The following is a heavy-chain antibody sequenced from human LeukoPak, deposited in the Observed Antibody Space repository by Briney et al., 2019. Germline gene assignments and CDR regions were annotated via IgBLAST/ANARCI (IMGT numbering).Heavy chain of an antibody. CDR2: INHSGST. Sequence: SETLSLTCAVYGGSFSGYYWSWIRQPPGKGLEWMGEINHSGSTNYNPSLKSRVTISVDTSKNQLSLKLSSVTAADTAVYYCARGHDVVVPAASPLYGMDVWGKGTTVTVSS. CDR3: ARGHDVVVPAASPLYGMDV. CDR1: GGSFSGYY. D-gene: IGHD2-2*01. J-gene: IGHJ6*04. V-gene: IGHV4-34*01.